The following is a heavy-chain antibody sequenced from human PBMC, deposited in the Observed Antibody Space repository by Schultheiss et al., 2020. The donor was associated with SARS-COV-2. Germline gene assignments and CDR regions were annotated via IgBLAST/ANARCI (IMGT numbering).Heavy chain of an antibody. CDR1: GYTFTSYD. CDR2: MNPNSGNT. D-gene: IGHD5-18*01. Sequence: ASVKVSCKASGYTFTSYDINWVRQATGQGLEWMGWMNPNSGNTGYAQKFQGRVTMTRNTSISTAYMELSSLRSEDTSVYYCARGKRGYSYSYYYYGMDVWGQWATVTVSS. J-gene: IGHJ6*02. CDR3: ARGKRGYSYSYYYYGMDV. V-gene: IGHV1-8*01.